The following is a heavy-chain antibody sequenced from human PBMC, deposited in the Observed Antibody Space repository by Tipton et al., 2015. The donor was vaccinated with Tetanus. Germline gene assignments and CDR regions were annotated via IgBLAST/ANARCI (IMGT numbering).Heavy chain of an antibody. CDR1: GGSISSSSYY. V-gene: IGHV4-39*01. CDR2: IYYSGST. J-gene: IGHJ6*02. D-gene: IGHD2-15*01. Sequence: LRLSCTVSGGSISSSSYYWGWIRQPPGKGLEWIGSIYYSGSTYYNPSLKSRVTISVDTSKNHFSLKLSSGTAADTAVYYCARTPKKNYGMDVWGQGTTVTVSS. CDR3: ARTPKKNYGMDV.